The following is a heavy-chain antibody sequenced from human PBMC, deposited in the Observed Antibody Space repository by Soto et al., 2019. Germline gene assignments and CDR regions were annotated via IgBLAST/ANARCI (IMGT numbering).Heavy chain of an antibody. D-gene: IGHD3-16*01. CDR2: ISSGAYTV. CDR3: VRSRRELFGVFPPSDF. Sequence: LRLSCEASGFTFRSYRFNWVRQAPGQGVEWGSCISSGAYTVYYADSLEGRFSISRDDAKNSVYLQTTGLRIDDTAVYYCVRSRRELFGVFPPSDFRGRGTLVTVS. CDR1: GFTFRSYR. J-gene: IGHJ4*02. V-gene: IGHV3-48*01.